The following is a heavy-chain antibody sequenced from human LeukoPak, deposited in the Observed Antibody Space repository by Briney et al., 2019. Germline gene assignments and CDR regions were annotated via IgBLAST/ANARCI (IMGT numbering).Heavy chain of an antibody. CDR2: ISSISGYI. CDR1: GFTFSSYS. D-gene: IGHD1-26*01. CDR3: ARDEWGDAFDI. V-gene: IGHV3-21*01. Sequence: PGGSLRLSCAASGFTFSSYSMNWVRQAPGKGLEWVSSISSISGYIHSADSVRGRFTISRDNAKNSLFLQMNSLRAEDTAVYYCARDEWGDAFDIWGQGTMVTVFS. J-gene: IGHJ3*02.